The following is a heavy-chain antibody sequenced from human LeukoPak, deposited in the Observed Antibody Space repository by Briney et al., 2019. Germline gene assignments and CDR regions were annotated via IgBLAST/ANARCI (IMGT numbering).Heavy chain of an antibody. D-gene: IGHD6-13*01. CDR1: GGSISSSSYY. CDR2: IYYSGST. Sequence: PSETLSLTCTVSGGSISSSSYYWGWIRQPPGKGLEWIGSIYYSGSTYYNPSLKSRVTISVDTSKNQFSLKLSSVTAADTAVYYCARDLSYSSSWYGIQYYFDYWGQGTLVTVSS. CDR3: ARDLSYSSSWYGIQYYFDY. J-gene: IGHJ4*02. V-gene: IGHV4-39*07.